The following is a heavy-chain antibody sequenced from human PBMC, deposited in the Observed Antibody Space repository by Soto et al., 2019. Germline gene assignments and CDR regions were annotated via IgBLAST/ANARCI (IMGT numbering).Heavy chain of an antibody. CDR3: ARLMVYAIVEGWFDP. CDR2: ISAYNGNT. Sequence: QVQRVQSGAEGKKPGASVKVSCKASGYTFTSYGISWVRQAPGHGLEWMGWISAYNGNTNYAQKIQGRVTMTTDTSTRTAYLELRSLRSDDTAVYYCARLMVYAIVEGWFDPWGQGTLVTVSS. CDR1: GYTFTSYG. J-gene: IGHJ5*02. D-gene: IGHD2-8*01. V-gene: IGHV1-18*01.